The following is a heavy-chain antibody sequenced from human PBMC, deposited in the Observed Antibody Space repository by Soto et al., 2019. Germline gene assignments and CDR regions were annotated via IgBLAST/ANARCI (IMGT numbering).Heavy chain of an antibody. D-gene: IGHD3-9*01. V-gene: IGHV4-30-2*01. Sequence: SETLSLTCAVSGGSISSGGYSWSWIRQPPGKGLERIGYIYHSGSTYYNPSLKSRVTIPVDRSKNQFSLKLSSVTAADTAVYYCARGGMYYDILTGYFPIQYYFDYWGQGTLVTVSS. CDR3: ARGGMYYDILTGYFPIQYYFDY. CDR1: GGSISSGGYS. CDR2: IYHSGST. J-gene: IGHJ4*02.